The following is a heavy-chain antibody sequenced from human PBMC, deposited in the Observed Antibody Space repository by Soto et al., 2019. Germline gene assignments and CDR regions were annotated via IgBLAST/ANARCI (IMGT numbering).Heavy chain of an antibody. V-gene: IGHV1-46*01. Sequence: ASVKVSCKASGYTFTSYYMHWVRQAPGQGLGWMGIINPSGGSTSYAQKFQGRVTMTRDTSTSTVYMELSSLRSEDTAVYYCARTIGVAYDSSGYAYWGQGTLVTVSS. CDR2: INPSGGST. D-gene: IGHD3-22*01. CDR3: ARTIGVAYDSSGYAY. CDR1: GYTFTSYY. J-gene: IGHJ4*02.